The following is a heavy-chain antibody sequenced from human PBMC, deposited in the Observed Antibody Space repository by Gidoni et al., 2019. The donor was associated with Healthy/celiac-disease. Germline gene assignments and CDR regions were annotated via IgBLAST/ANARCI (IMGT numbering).Heavy chain of an antibody. CDR3: ARVGRYYYDSSGYYPFDY. V-gene: IGHV4-4*02. Sequence: QVQLQESGPGLVKPSGTLSLTCAVSGGSISSSNWWSWVRQPPGKGLEWIGEIYHSGSTNYNPSLKSRVTISVDKSKNQFSLKLSSVTAADTAVYYCARVGRYYYDSSGYYPFDYWGQGTLVTVSS. CDR2: IYHSGST. D-gene: IGHD3-22*01. J-gene: IGHJ4*02. CDR1: GGSISSSNW.